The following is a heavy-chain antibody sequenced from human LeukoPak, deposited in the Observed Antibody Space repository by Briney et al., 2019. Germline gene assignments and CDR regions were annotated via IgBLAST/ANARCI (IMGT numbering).Heavy chain of an antibody. CDR1: GFTFSTYT. V-gene: IGHV3-48*02. J-gene: IGHJ4*02. D-gene: IGHD2-15*01. CDR2: ITSSGTTM. CDR3: ARGCSGGSCYPVDDY. Sequence: GGSLRLSCGASGFTFSTYTMNWVRQAPGKGLEWVSYITSSGTTMYYADSVKGRFTISRDNAKNSLYLQMNSLRDEDTAVYYCARGCSGGSCYPVDDYWGQGTLVTVSS.